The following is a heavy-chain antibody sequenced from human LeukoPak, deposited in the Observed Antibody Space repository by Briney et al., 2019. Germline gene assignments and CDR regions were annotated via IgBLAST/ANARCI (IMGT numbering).Heavy chain of an antibody. J-gene: IGHJ4*02. Sequence: SETLSLTCTVSGGSISSGGYYWSWIRQHPGKGLEWIGYIYYSGSTYYNPSLKSRVTISVDTSKNQFSLKLSSVTAADTAVYYCAMGEVVLFDYWGQGTLVTVSS. CDR3: AMGEVVLFDY. V-gene: IGHV4-31*03. CDR2: IYYSGST. D-gene: IGHD2-2*01. CDR1: GGSISSGGYY.